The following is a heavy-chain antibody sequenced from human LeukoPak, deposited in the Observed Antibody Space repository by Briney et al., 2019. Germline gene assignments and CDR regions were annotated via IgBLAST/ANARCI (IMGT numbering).Heavy chain of an antibody. Sequence: GGSLRLSCAASGLTFSNYRMSWIRQAPGKGLEWVSTITGSGGSTYYADSVSGRFTISRDNSKNTLFLQMNTLRAEDTAVYYCAKDPVWNPSYYSYYMDVWGRGTTVTVSS. V-gene: IGHV3-23*01. CDR1: GLTFSNYR. CDR2: ITGSGGST. D-gene: IGHD1-1*01. J-gene: IGHJ6*03. CDR3: AKDPVWNPSYYSYYMDV.